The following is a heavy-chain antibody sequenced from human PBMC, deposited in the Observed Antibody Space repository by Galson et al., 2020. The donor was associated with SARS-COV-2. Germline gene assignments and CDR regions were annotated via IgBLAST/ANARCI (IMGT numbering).Heavy chain of an antibody. D-gene: IGHD2-2*01. Sequence: GGSLRLSCAASGFTFSSYSMNWVRQAPGKGLEWVSSISSSSSYIYYADSVKGRFTISRDNAKNSLYLQMNSLRAEDTAVYYCASIQVVPAATTEGIFDYWGQGTLVTVSS. CDR3: ASIQVVPAATTEGIFDY. J-gene: IGHJ4*02. CDR1: GFTFSSYS. V-gene: IGHV3-21*01. CDR2: ISSSSSYI.